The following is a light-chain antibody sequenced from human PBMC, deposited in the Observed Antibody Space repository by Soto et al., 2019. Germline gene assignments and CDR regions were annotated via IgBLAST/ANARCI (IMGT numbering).Light chain of an antibody. CDR2: GDN. Sequence: QSVLTQPPSVSGAPGQGVSISCTWSSSNIGAEYDVHWYQQLPGTAPKRLIYGDNNRPSGVPDRFSGSKSGTSASLAITGLQPEDEADYYCQSYDSSLTTFVFGTGTKVTVL. CDR3: QSYDSSLTTFV. CDR1: SSNIGAEYD. J-gene: IGLJ1*01. V-gene: IGLV1-40*01.